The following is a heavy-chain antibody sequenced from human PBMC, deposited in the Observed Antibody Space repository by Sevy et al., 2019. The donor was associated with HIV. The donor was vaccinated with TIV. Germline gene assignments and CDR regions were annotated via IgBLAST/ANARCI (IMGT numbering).Heavy chain of an antibody. D-gene: IGHD6-13*01. CDR3: ARESSSTWQAGYYGMAV. V-gene: IGHV3-66*01. CDR2: IYRVGTT. CDR1: GFTVSSDY. J-gene: IGHJ6*02. Sequence: GGSLRLSCAASGFTVSSDYMTWVRQAPGKGLEWVSVIYRVGTTYYADSVKGRLTISGDNSKNTVYLQMNSLRAEDTAVYYCARESSSTWQAGYYGMAVWGQGTTVTVSS.